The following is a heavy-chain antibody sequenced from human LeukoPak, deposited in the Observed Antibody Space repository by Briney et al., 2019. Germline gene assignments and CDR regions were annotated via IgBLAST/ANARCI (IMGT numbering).Heavy chain of an antibody. CDR2: ISHSGGAT. V-gene: IGHV3-23*01. Sequence: GGSLRLSCAAFGIAFDKNAMSWVRQAPGKGLEWVSTISHSGGATHYADSVKGRFTIPRDNSKNTVSLQMSSLRVEDTAVYYCAKSPAQGALDYWGQGTLVTVSS. CDR3: AKSPAQGALDY. D-gene: IGHD1-26*01. CDR1: GIAFDKNA. J-gene: IGHJ4*02.